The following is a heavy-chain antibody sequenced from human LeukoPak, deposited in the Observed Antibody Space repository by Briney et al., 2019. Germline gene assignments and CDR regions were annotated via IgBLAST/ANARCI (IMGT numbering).Heavy chain of an antibody. D-gene: IGHD4-17*01. Sequence: GGSLRLSCAASGFTVSSNYMSWVRQAPGKGLEWVSVISRGGSTYYADSVKGRFTISSDNSKNTLYLQMNSLRAEDTAVYYCGRQTTVKYYFDYWGQGTLVTVSS. CDR1: GFTVSSNY. J-gene: IGHJ4*02. CDR3: GRQTTVKYYFDY. CDR2: ISRGGST. V-gene: IGHV3-53*01.